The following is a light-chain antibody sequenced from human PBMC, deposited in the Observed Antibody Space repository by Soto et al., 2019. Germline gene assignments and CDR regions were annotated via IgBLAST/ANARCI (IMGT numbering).Light chain of an antibody. V-gene: IGKV3-11*01. J-gene: IGKJ4*01. Sequence: EIVLTQSPATLSLSPGERATLSCRASQSVSGSLAWYQQKPGQAPRLLIYDASNRATGIPARFSGSGSGTDFTLTISSLEPGDSAVYYCQQRNSWPPRVTFGGGTKVEIK. CDR3: QQRNSWPPRVT. CDR1: QSVSGS. CDR2: DAS.